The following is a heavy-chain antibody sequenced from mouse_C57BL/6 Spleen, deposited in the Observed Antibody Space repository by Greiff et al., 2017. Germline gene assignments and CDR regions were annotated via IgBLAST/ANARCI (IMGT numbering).Heavy chain of an antibody. V-gene: IGHV1-5*01. D-gene: IGHD1-1*01. J-gene: IGHJ1*03. CDR2: IYPGNSDT. CDR3: TCITTDWYFDV. CDR1: GYTFTSYW. Sequence: EVQLQQSGTVLARPGASVKMSCKTSGYTFTSYWMHWVKQRPGQGLEWIGAIYPGNSDTSYNQKFKGKAKLTAVTSSSTAYMELSSLTNEDSAVYYCTCITTDWYFDVWGTGTTVTVSS.